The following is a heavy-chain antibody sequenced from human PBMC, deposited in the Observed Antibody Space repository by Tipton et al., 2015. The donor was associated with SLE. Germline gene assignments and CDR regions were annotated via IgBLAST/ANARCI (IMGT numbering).Heavy chain of an antibody. D-gene: IGHD6-6*01. Sequence: TLSLTCAVYGGSFSGYYCSWIRQPPGKGLEWIGEINHSGSTNYNRSLKSRVTISVDTSKNQFSLKLSSVTAADTAVYYCAGYSSSDLNWFGPWGQGTLVTVSS. J-gene: IGHJ5*02. CDR1: GGSFSGYY. CDR2: INHSGST. CDR3: AGYSSSDLNWFGP. V-gene: IGHV4-34*01.